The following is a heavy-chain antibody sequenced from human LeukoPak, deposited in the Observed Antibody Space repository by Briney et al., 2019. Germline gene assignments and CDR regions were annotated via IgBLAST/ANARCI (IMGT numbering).Heavy chain of an antibody. Sequence: SETLSLTCTVSGGSISSSSYYWGWIRQPPGKGLEWIGSIYYSGTTYYNPSLKSRVTISVDTSKNQFSLKLSSVTAADAAVYYCAIVVTAMSGVIKALQYYFDYWGQGTLVTVSS. V-gene: IGHV4-39*01. CDR2: IYYSGTT. CDR3: AIVVTAMSGVIKALQYYFDY. D-gene: IGHD2-21*02. J-gene: IGHJ4*02. CDR1: GGSISSSSYY.